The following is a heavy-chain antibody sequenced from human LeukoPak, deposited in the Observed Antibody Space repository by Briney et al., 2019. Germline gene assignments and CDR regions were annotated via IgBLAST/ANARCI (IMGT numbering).Heavy chain of an antibody. Sequence: SQTLSLTCTVSGGSISSGSYYWSWIRQPAGKGLEWIGRIYTSGSTNYNPSLKSRVTISVDTSKNQFSLKLSSVTAADTAVYYCARSEVDWNHYYFDYWGRGTLVTVSS. D-gene: IGHD1-1*01. CDR2: IYTSGST. J-gene: IGHJ4*02. V-gene: IGHV4-61*02. CDR3: ARSEVDWNHYYFDY. CDR1: GGSISSGSYY.